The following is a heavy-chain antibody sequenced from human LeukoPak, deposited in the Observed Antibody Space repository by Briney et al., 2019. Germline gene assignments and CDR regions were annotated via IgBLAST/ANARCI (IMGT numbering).Heavy chain of an antibody. J-gene: IGHJ5*02. V-gene: IGHV1-46*01. CDR1: GYTFTSYY. D-gene: IGHD6-13*01. Sequence: ASVKVSCKASGYTFTSYYMHWVRQAPGQGLEWMGIISPSGGSTSYAQRFQGRVTMTRDTSTSTVYMELSSLRSEDTAVYYCARDEGSIRGAAAGTVYNWFDPWGQRTLVTVSS. CDR3: ARDEGSIRGAAAGTVYNWFDP. CDR2: ISPSGGST.